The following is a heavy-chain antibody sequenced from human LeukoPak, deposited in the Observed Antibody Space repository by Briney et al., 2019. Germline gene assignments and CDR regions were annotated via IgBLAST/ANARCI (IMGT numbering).Heavy chain of an antibody. Sequence: PSDTLSLTCAVSGYSISSNHWWGWIQQPPGKGLECIGYIFYAGSTYYNPSLNSRVTMSVDTSKNQFSLRLSSVTAVDTAVYYCARIGPILGAAWVDYWGQGTLVSVSS. CDR3: ARIGPILGAAWVDY. J-gene: IGHJ4*02. CDR1: GYSISSNHW. D-gene: IGHD3-3*02. CDR2: IFYAGST. V-gene: IGHV4-28*01.